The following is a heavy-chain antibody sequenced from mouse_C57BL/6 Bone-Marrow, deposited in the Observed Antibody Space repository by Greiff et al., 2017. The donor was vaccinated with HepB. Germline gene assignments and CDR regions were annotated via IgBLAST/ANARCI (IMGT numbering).Heavy chain of an antibody. J-gene: IGHJ3*01. CDR3: ARNYYGNSWAY. D-gene: IGHD1-1*01. V-gene: IGHV5-9*01. Sequence: EVKLQESGGGLVKPGGSLKLSCAASGFTFSSYTMSWVRQTPEKRLEWVATISGGGGNTYYPDSVKGRFTISRDNAKNTLYLQMSSLRSEDTALYYCARNYYGNSWAYWGQGTRVTVSA. CDR1: GFTFSSYT. CDR2: ISGGGGNT.